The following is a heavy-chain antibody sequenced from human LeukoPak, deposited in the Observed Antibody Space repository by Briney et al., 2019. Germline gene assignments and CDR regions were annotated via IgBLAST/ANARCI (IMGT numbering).Heavy chain of an antibody. V-gene: IGHV4-34*01. D-gene: IGHD3-10*01. Sequence: PSETLSLTCAVYGGSFSTYYWSWVRQPPGSGLEWIGEINQSGSTNYSPSLERRVTVSIDTSKNQFSLKMSSLTAADTAIYFCARHGLGRGAYITRQYNYYMDVWGTGTTVTVSS. J-gene: IGHJ6*04. CDR1: GGSFSTYY. CDR3: ARHGLGRGAYITRQYNYYMDV. CDR2: INQSGST.